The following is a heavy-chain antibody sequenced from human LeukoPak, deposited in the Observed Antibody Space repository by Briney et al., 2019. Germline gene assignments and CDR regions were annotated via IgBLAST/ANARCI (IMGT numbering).Heavy chain of an antibody. Sequence: GGSLRLSCAASGFTFSSYAMHWVRQAPGKGLEWVSAISGSGGSTYYADSVKGRFTISRDNSKDTLYLQMNSLRAEDTAVYYCAKDIHDFWSGYYGYWGQGTLVTVSS. J-gene: IGHJ4*02. CDR2: ISGSGGST. CDR3: AKDIHDFWSGYYGY. CDR1: GFTFSSYA. D-gene: IGHD3-3*01. V-gene: IGHV3-23*01.